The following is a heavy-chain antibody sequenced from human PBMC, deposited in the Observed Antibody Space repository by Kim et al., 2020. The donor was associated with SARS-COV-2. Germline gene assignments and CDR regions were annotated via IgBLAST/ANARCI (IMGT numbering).Heavy chain of an antibody. J-gene: IGHJ3*02. V-gene: IGHV3-33*05. CDR2: ISYDGSNK. CDR3: AREQRTPYSSGWYLTSAFDI. D-gene: IGHD6-19*01. Sequence: GGSLRLSCAASGFTFSSYGMHWVRQAPGKGLEWVAVISYDGSNKYYADSVKGRFTISRDNSKNTLYLQMNSLRAEDTAVYYCAREQRTPYSSGWYLTSAFDIWGQGTMVTVSS. CDR1: GFTFSSYG.